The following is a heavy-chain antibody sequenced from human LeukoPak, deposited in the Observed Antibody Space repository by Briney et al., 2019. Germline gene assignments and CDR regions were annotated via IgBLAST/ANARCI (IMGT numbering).Heavy chain of an antibody. CDR1: GFSFSYYG. V-gene: IGHV3-30*18. J-gene: IGHJ4*02. Sequence: GGSLRLSCAASGFSFSYYGMHWVRQAPGKGLEWVAVISHDGSDKYYADSVKGRFTISRDSSKNTLYLQMNSLRAEDTAVHYCAKDWRYSSSTTPYWGQGTLVTVSS. CDR2: ISHDGSDK. D-gene: IGHD6-13*01. CDR3: AKDWRYSSSTTPY.